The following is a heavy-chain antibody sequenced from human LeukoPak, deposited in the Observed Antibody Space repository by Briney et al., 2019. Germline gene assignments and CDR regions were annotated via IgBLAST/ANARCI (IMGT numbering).Heavy chain of an antibody. V-gene: IGHV3-49*04. CDR2: IRSKAYGGTT. CDR3: TRGSLVSGLDY. D-gene: IGHD6-13*01. J-gene: IGHJ4*02. CDR1: GFTFGDYA. Sequence: GGSLRLSCTASGFTFGDYAMSWVRQAPGKGLEWVGFIRSKAYGGTTEYAASVKGSFTISRDDSKSIAYLQMNSLKTEDTAVYYCTRGSLVSGLDYWGQGTLVTVSS.